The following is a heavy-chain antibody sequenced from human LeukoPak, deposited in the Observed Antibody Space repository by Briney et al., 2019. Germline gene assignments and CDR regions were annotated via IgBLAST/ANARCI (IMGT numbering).Heavy chain of an antibody. J-gene: IGHJ4*02. V-gene: IGHV3-23*01. CDR2: ISGSGGST. D-gene: IGHD2-15*01. Sequence: PGGSLRLSCAASGFTFSSYAMSWVRQAPGKGLEWVSAISGSGGSTYYADSVKGRFTISRDNSKNTLYLQMNSLRAEDTAVYYCARGGWGYCSGGSCHIDYWGQGTLVTVSS. CDR3: ARGGWGYCSGGSCHIDY. CDR1: GFTFSSYA.